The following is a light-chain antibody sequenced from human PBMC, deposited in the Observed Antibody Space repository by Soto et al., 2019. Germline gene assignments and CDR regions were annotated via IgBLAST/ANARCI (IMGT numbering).Light chain of an antibody. Sequence: NFMLTQPHSVSKSPGKTVTMSCTRSSGSIANNFVQWYQQRPGSSPTTVIYKDNQRPSGVPDRFSGSIDSSSNSASLSISGLKTEDEADYYCQSYDNNNHWVFGGGTKLTVL. CDR2: KDN. J-gene: IGLJ3*02. CDR3: QSYDNNNHWV. CDR1: SGSIANNF. V-gene: IGLV6-57*01.